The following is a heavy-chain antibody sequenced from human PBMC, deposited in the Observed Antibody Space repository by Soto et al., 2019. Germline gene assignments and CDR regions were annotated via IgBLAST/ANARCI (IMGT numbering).Heavy chain of an antibody. CDR1: GFTFSSYA. D-gene: IGHD3-10*01. Sequence: GGSLRLSCAASGFTFSSYAMSWVRQAPGKGLEWVSAISGSGGSTYYADSVKGRFTISRDNSKNTLYLQMNSLRAEDTAVYYCAKDKDGPETRSPRWFGELRYYYYGMDVWGQGTTVTVSS. J-gene: IGHJ6*02. CDR2: ISGSGGST. CDR3: AKDKDGPETRSPRWFGELRYYYYGMDV. V-gene: IGHV3-23*01.